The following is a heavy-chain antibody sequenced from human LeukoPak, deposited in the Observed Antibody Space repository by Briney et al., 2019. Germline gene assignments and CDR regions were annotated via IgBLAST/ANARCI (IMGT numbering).Heavy chain of an antibody. CDR2: IYYSGST. CDR3: ARPYCTNGVCYNWFDP. Sequence: SETLSLTCTVSGGSISSSSYYWGWIPQPPGKGLGWIGSIYYSGSTYYNPSLKSRVTISVDTSKNQFSLKLSSVTAADTAVYYCARPYCTNGVCYNWFDPWGQGTLVTVSS. V-gene: IGHV4-39*01. J-gene: IGHJ5*02. CDR1: GGSISSSSYY. D-gene: IGHD2-8*01.